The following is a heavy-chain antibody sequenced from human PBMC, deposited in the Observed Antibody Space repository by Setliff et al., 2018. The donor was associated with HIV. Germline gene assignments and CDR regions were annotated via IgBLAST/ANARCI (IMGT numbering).Heavy chain of an antibody. CDR2: IIPITGTI. CDR3: ARDDAVGGGYLDH. D-gene: IGHD6-19*01. V-gene: IGHV1-69*05. CDR1: GDTFTGHA. J-gene: IGHJ4*02. Sequence: SVKVSCKISGDTFTGHAIVWVRQAPGQGLEWMGGIIPITGTIHFAQKFQDRITVTRDESTGTVYMELSSLRAEDTAVYYCARDDAVGGGYLDHWGQGTLVTVSS.